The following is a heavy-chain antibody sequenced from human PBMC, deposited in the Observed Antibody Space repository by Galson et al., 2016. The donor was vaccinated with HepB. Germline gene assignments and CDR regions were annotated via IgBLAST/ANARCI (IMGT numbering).Heavy chain of an antibody. CDR2: ISSSSTYI. CDR1: GFTFSSYS. D-gene: IGHD1-26*01. V-gene: IGHV3-21*06. J-gene: IGHJ5*02. Sequence: SLRLSCAASGFTFSSYSMSWVRQAPGKGLEWVSSISSSSTYIYHADSVKGRFTISRDNAKNSLYLQMNRLRAEEAAIYYCARAAVAAIKQPFDPWGQGALVAVSS. CDR3: ARAAVAAIKQPFDP.